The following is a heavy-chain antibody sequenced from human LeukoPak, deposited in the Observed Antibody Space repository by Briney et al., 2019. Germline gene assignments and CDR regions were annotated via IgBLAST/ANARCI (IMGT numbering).Heavy chain of an antibody. CDR1: GFTFSSYA. V-gene: IGHV3-23*01. CDR2: FSGRGGSI. Sequence: GGSLRLSCVASGFTFSSYAMSWVRQAPGKGLEWVSSFSGRGGSIYYADSVKGRFTISRDNSKNTLYLQMNSLRAEDTAVYYCAKALARWSQKDAFDIWGQGTMVTVSS. CDR3: AKALARWSQKDAFDI. D-gene: IGHD5-24*01. J-gene: IGHJ3*02.